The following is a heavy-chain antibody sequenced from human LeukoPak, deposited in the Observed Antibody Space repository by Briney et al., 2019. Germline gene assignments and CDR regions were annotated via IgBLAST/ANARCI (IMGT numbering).Heavy chain of an antibody. J-gene: IGHJ5*02. Sequence: GGSLRLSCAASGFTFRNYWMHWVRQPPGAGLELVANIKQDGSEKYYVDSVKGRFTISRDNARNSLDLRMNSLSVEDSAVYYCATSPRGTGHRWGQGTLVTVSS. CDR2: IKQDGSEK. D-gene: IGHD1-1*01. V-gene: IGHV3-7*01. CDR3: ATSPRGTGHR. CDR1: GFTFRNYW.